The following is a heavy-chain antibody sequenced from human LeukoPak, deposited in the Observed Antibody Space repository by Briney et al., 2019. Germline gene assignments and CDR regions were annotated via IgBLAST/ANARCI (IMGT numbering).Heavy chain of an antibody. CDR3: ARDASYNWNDVGAFDI. CDR2: INPSGGST. D-gene: IGHD1-20*01. V-gene: IGHV1-46*01. CDR1: GYTFTSYY. J-gene: IGHJ3*02. Sequence: ASVKVSCKASGYTFTSYYMHWVRQAPGQGLEWMGIINPSGGSTSYAQKFQGRVTMTRDTSTSTVYMELSSLRSEDTAVYYCARDASYNWNDVGAFDIWGQGTMVTVSS.